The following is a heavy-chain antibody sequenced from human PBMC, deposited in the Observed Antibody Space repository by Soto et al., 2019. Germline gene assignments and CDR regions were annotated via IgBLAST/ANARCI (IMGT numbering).Heavy chain of an antibody. CDR3: AREVHLDGGDYDLYYYGMDV. J-gene: IGHJ6*02. D-gene: IGHD4-17*01. CDR2: IYSGGST. CDR1: GFTVSSNY. Sequence: HPGGSLRLSCAASGFTVSSNYMSWVRQAPGKGLEWVSVIYSGGSTYYADSVKGRFTISRDNSKNTLYLQMNSLRAEDTAVYYCAREVHLDGGDYDLYYYGMDVWGQGTTVTVSS. V-gene: IGHV3-53*01.